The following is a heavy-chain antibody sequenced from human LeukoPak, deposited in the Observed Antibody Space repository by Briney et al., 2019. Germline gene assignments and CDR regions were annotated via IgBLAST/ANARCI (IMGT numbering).Heavy chain of an antibody. CDR1: GFVFETYA. D-gene: IGHD1-26*01. CDR2: INPAGNYV. Sequence: GGSLRLSCTSSGFVFETYAMHWVRQAPGKGLVWVSRINPAGNYVNYADSVKGRFTISRDNSKNTLYLQMNSLRAEDTAVYYCARSYYSFGDWGQGTLVTVSS. CDR3: ARSYYSFGD. J-gene: IGHJ4*02. V-gene: IGHV3-74*01.